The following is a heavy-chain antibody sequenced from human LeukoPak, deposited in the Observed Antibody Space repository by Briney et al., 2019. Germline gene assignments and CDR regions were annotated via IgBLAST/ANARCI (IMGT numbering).Heavy chain of an antibody. D-gene: IGHD6-19*01. CDR2: IYPGDSDT. CDR1: GYSFSNYW. V-gene: IGHV5-51*01. CDR3: ARREIGSGWYKVDY. Sequence: GESLKISCKGSGYSFSNYWLAWVRQMPGKGLEGMGIIYPGDSDTRYSPSFQGQVTISADKSISTAYLQWSSLKASDTAMYYCARREIGSGWYKVDYWGQGTLVTVSS. J-gene: IGHJ4*02.